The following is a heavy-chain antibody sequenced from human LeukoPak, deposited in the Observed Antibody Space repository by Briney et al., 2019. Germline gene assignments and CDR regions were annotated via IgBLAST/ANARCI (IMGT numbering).Heavy chain of an antibody. Sequence: SETLSLTCTVSGGSISSYYWSWIRQPPGKGLEWIGYIYYSGSTNYNPSLKSRVTISVDTSKNQFSLKLSSVTAADTAVYYCARGTRGNYYYYYYMDVWGKGTTVTISS. CDR3: ARGTRGNYYYYYYMDV. V-gene: IGHV4-59*01. CDR2: IYYSGST. CDR1: GGSISSYY. J-gene: IGHJ6*03.